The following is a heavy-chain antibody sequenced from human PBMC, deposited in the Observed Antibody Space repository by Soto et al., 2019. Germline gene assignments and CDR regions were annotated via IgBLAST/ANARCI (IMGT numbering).Heavy chain of an antibody. CDR2: ISNSGRST. Sequence: GGSLRLSCAASGLTFSSYAMSWVRQAPGKGLEWASHISNSGRSTKYADSVKGRFTISRDNSKNTLYLQMNSLRAEDTAIYYCAKDALAYYDFWSWGKGTLVTVSS. J-gene: IGHJ4*02. CDR1: GLTFSSYA. V-gene: IGHV3-23*01. D-gene: IGHD3-3*01. CDR3: AKDALAYYDFWS.